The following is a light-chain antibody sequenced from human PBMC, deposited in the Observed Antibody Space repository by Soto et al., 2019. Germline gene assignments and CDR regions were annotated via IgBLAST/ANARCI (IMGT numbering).Light chain of an antibody. CDR1: HTVRNNY. CDR2: DAS. V-gene: IGKV3-20*01. CDR3: QQFSSYPLT. Sequence: IVLNQSPGTVSLTPGERATLSCRASHTVRNNYLAWYQQKPGQAPRLLIYDASSRATGIPDRFSGGGSGTDFTLTISRLEPEDFAVYYCQQFSSYPLTFGGGTNV. J-gene: IGKJ4*01.